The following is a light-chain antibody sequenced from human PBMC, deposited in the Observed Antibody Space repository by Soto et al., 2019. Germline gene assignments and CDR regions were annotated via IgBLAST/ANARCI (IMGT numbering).Light chain of an antibody. Sequence: EIVLTQSPGSLSLSPGERATLSCRASQSVSSIFFAWYQQKPGQAPRLLIYGASSRATGIPDRFSGSGSGTDVSLTISRLEPEDFAVYYCQQYASSVTFGQGTKVENK. CDR3: QQYASSVT. V-gene: IGKV3-20*01. J-gene: IGKJ1*01. CDR1: QSVSSIF. CDR2: GAS.